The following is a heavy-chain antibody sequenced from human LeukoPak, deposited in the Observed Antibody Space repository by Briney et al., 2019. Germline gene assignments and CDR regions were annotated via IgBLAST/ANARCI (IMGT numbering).Heavy chain of an antibody. CDR1: GFSFTTYW. CDR3: ARQHYYNNNGFDS. Sequence: GDSLKISCKGSGFSFTTYWIGWVRQMPGKGLEWMGIIYPDDSDTRYSPSFQGQVSLSADKSSSTAYLQWGSLKASDSAIYYCARQHYYNNNGFDSWGQGTLVTVSS. V-gene: IGHV5-51*01. J-gene: IGHJ4*02. CDR2: IYPDDSDT. D-gene: IGHD3-10*01.